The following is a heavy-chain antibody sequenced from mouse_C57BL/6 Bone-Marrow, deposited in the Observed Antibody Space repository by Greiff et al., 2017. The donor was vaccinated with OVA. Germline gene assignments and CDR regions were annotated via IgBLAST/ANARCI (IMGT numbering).Heavy chain of an antibody. V-gene: IGHV1-85*01. D-gene: IGHD4-1*01. CDR3: ARGGTGKRGAAYFDY. J-gene: IGHJ2*01. Sequence: QVQLKESGPELVKPGASVKLSCKASGYTFTSYDINWVKLRPGQGLEWIGWIYPRDGSTKYNEKFKGKATLTVDTSSSTAYMELHSLTSEDSAVYFCARGGTGKRGAAYFDYWGQGTTLTVSS. CDR1: GYTFTSYD. CDR2: IYPRDGST.